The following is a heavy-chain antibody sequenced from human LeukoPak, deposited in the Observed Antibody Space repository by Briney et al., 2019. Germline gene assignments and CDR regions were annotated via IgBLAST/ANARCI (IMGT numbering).Heavy chain of an antibody. CDR1: GFTFSSYA. CDR2: ISGSGGST. CDR3: AKEHPNLRFLEWIRGYFDY. D-gene: IGHD3-3*01. V-gene: IGHV3-23*01. Sequence: PGGSLRLSCAASGFTFSSYAMSWVRQAPGKGLEWVSAISGSGGSTYYADSVKGRFTISRDNSKNTLYLQMNSLRAEDTAVYYCAKEHPNLRFLEWIRGYFDYWGQGTLVTVSS. J-gene: IGHJ4*02.